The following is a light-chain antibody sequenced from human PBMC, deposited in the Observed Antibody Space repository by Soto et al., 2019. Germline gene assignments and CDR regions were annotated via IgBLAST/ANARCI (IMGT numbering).Light chain of an antibody. CDR1: QGIGDT. Sequence: EVVMRQSPATLSVSPGEGATLSCRASQGIGDTLAWYQHKPGQTPRLLIYDTSTRATGVPARFSGSRSGTEFTLTINSLQSEDFAVYFCQQYGGSTLYSFGPGTKVDIK. V-gene: IGKV3-15*01. CDR3: QQYGGSTLYS. J-gene: IGKJ2*01. CDR2: DTS.